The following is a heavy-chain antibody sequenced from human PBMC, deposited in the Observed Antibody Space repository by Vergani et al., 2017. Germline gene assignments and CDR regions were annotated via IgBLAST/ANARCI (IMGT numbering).Heavy chain of an antibody. V-gene: IGHV4-59*01. CDR1: GGSISSYY. J-gene: IGHJ3*02. Sequence: QVQLQESGPGLVKPSETLSLTCTVSGGSISSYYWSWIRQPPGKGLEWIGYIYYSRSTNYNPSLKSRVTISVDTSKNQFSLKLSSVTAADTAVYYCARDKVGQQLKAFDIWGQGTMVTVSS. CDR3: ARDKVGQQLKAFDI. D-gene: IGHD6-13*01. CDR2: IYYSRST.